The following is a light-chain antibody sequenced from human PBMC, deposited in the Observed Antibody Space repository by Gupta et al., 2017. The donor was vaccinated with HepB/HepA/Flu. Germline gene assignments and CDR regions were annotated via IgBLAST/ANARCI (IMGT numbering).Light chain of an antibody. CDR3: NSRDSSGNHR. J-gene: IGLJ1*01. V-gene: IGLV3-19*01. Sequence: SSELTQDPAVSVALGQTVRITCQGDSLRSYYASWYQQKPGQAPVLVIYGKNNRPSGNPDRFSGSSSGNTASLTITGAQAEDEADYYCNSRDSSGNHRFGTGTKVTVL. CDR2: GKN. CDR1: SLRSYY.